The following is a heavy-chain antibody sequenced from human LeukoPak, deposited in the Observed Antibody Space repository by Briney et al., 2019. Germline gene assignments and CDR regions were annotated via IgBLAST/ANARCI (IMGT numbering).Heavy chain of an antibody. V-gene: IGHV1-69*01. CDR2: IILIFGTA. D-gene: IGHD3-10*01. CDR1: GGTFTRYA. J-gene: IGHJ4*02. Sequence: ATVNVSRKPSGGTFTRYAISWVPQAPGPGLKWMGGIILIFGTANYAQKFQGRVTITADESTSTAYMELSSLRSEDTAVYYCARDQEYGSGSYDYWGQGTLVTVS. CDR3: ARDQEYGSGSYDY.